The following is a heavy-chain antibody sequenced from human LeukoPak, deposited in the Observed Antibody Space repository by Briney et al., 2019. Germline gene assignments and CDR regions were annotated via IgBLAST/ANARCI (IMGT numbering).Heavy chain of an antibody. J-gene: IGHJ3*02. CDR3: ARAHRDSSGHYYPGDAFDI. Sequence: VASVKVSCKASGGTFSSYAISWVRQAPGQGLEWMGRIIPILDIANYAQKFQGRVTITADKSTSTAYMELSSLRSEDTAVYYCARAHRDSSGHYYPGDAFDIWGQGTMVTVSS. V-gene: IGHV1-69*04. CDR1: GGTFSSYA. D-gene: IGHD3-22*01. CDR2: IIPILDIA.